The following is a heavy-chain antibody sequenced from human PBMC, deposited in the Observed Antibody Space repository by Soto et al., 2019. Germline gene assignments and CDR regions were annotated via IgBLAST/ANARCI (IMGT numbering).Heavy chain of an antibody. D-gene: IGHD3-9*01. CDR3: ARDARGTRGFDEMDI. CDR1: GYIFTGYH. V-gene: IGHV1-2*02. J-gene: IGHJ6*02. Sequence: ASVKVSCKASGYIFTGYHIHWVRQAPGRGLEWMGWINPNSGDTEYAQNFQGRVTMTRDTSFSLVYMEMSGLMSDDTAVYYCARDARGTRGFDEMDIWGQGTTVTVSS. CDR2: INPNSGDT.